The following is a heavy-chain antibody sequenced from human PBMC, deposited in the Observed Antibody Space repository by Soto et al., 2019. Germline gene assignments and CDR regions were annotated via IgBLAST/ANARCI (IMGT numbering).Heavy chain of an antibody. Sequence: QVQLQESGPGLVKPSQTLSLTCTVSVASISSGGYYWSWIRQHPGEGLEWIGYIYYSGSTSYNPSLKDRVTISVDTSKNQFSLKLSSVTAADTAVYYCARESKYDTSGYPPWFAPWGQGTLVTVSS. D-gene: IGHD3-22*01. V-gene: IGHV4-31*03. CDR2: IYYSGST. CDR1: VASISSGGYY. CDR3: ARESKYDTSGYPPWFAP. J-gene: IGHJ5*02.